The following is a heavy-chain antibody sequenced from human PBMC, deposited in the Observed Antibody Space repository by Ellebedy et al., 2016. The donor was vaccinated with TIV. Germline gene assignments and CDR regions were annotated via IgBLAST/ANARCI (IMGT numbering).Heavy chain of an antibody. CDR1: GFTFSSYG. D-gene: IGHD6-19*01. Sequence: GESLKISCAASGFTFSSYGMHWVRQAPGKGLEWVAVIWYDGSNKYYADSVKGRFTISRDNSKNTLYLQMNSLRAEDTAVYYCARDGSQQWLAYYFDYWGQGTLVTVSS. CDR3: ARDGSQQWLAYYFDY. J-gene: IGHJ4*02. V-gene: IGHV3-33*01. CDR2: IWYDGSNK.